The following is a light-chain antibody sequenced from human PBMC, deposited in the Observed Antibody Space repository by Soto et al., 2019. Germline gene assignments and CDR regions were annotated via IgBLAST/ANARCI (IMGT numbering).Light chain of an antibody. Sequence: EIVLTQSPATLSLSPGDTATLSCRASQSVSVFLAWYQQKPGQAPRLLIYDASNRATGIPARFSGSGSRTDFTLTISSLEPDDFAVYYCQQRSSWPPSLTFGGGTKVEI. J-gene: IGKJ4*01. V-gene: IGKV3-11*01. CDR2: DAS. CDR1: QSVSVF. CDR3: QQRSSWPPSLT.